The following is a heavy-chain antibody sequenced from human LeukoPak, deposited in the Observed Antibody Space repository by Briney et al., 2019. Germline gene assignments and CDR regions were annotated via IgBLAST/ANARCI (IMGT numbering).Heavy chain of an antibody. CDR2: IKQDGSEK. D-gene: IGHD3-22*01. Sequence: GGSLRLSCAASGFTFSSYWMSWVRQAPGKGLEWVANIKQDGSEKYYVDSVKGRFTISRDNAKNSLYLQMNSLRAEDTAVYYCARHYYDSTFYFDYWGQGTVVTVSS. V-gene: IGHV3-7*01. CDR3: ARHYYDSTFYFDY. CDR1: GFTFSSYW. J-gene: IGHJ4*02.